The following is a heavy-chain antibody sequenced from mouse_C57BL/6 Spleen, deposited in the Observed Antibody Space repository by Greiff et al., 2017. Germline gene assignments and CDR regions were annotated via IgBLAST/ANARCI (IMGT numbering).Heavy chain of an antibody. J-gene: IGHJ2*01. CDR3: ARGFDGYYDY. Sequence: DVMLVESGPGLAKPSQTLSLTCSVTGYSITSDYWNWIRKFPGNKLEYMGYISYSGSTYYNPPLKSRLSITRHTSKNQYYLQLNSLTTEDTATYYCARGFDGYYDYWGQGTTLTVSS. CDR2: ISYSGST. CDR1: GYSITSDY. V-gene: IGHV3-8*01. D-gene: IGHD2-3*01.